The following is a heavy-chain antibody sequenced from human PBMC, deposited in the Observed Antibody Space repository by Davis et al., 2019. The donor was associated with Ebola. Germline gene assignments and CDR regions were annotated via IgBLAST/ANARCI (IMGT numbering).Heavy chain of an antibody. CDR3: ARALPHYYDGTGDYH. CDR2: ISSSSSYI. Sequence: GESLKISCAASGFTFSSYSMNWVRQAPGKGLEWVSSISSSSSYIYYADSVKGRFTISRDNSKNTLYLQMTSLRAEDTALYFCARALPHYYDGTGDYHWGQGTLVSVSS. J-gene: IGHJ5*02. D-gene: IGHD3-22*01. CDR1: GFTFSSYS. V-gene: IGHV3-21*01.